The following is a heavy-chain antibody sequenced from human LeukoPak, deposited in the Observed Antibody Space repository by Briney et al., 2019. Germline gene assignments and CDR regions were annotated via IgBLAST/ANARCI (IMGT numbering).Heavy chain of an antibody. V-gene: IGHV3-30-3*01. CDR3: ARGSGYLRGHAFDI. CDR1: GFTFSSYA. J-gene: IGHJ3*02. D-gene: IGHD3-22*01. Sequence: PGGSLRLSSAASGFTFSSYAMHWVRQAPGKGLEWVAVISYDGSNKYYADSVKGRFTISRDNSKNTLYLQMNSLRAEDTAVYYCARGSGYLRGHAFDIWGQGTMVTVSS. CDR2: ISYDGSNK.